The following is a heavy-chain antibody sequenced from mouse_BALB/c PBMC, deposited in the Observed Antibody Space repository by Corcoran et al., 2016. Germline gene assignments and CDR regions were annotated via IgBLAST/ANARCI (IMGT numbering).Heavy chain of an antibody. CDR3: ARPYGNYGDYFDY. Sequence: EVQLQQSGPELVKPGASVKMSCKASGYTFTSYVMHWVKQKPGQGLEWIGYINPYNDGTKYNEKFKGKATLTSDKSSSTAYMELNSLTSEDSAVYYGARPYGNYGDYFDYWGQGTTLTVSS. D-gene: IGHD2-10*02. CDR1: GYTFTSYV. CDR2: INPYNDGT. J-gene: IGHJ2*01. V-gene: IGHV1S136*01.